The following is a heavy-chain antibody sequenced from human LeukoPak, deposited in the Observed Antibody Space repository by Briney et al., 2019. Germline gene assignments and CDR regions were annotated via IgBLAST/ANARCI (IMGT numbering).Heavy chain of an antibody. CDR3: AKVGATVFDY. CDR1: GFTFSSYA. Sequence: SGGSLRLSCAASGFTFSSYAMSWVRQAPGKGLKWVSAISGSGGSTYYADSVKGRFTISRDNSKNTLYLQMNSLRADDTAVYYCAKVGATVFDYWGQGTLVTVSS. J-gene: IGHJ4*02. V-gene: IGHV3-23*01. D-gene: IGHD1-26*01. CDR2: ISGSGGST.